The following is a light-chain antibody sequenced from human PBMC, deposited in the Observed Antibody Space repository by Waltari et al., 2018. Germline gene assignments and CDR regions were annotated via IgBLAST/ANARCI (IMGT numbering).Light chain of an antibody. J-gene: IGKJ4*01. CDR1: QSVSTD. V-gene: IGKV3-11*01. CDR3: QQRSSWPLT. Sequence: EIVLTQSPATLSLSPGERATLSCRASQSVSTDLAWYQQKPCQAPRLLIFDASNRATGIPARFSGSGSGTDFTLTISSLEPEDFAIYYCQQRSSWPLTFGGGTKVEIK. CDR2: DAS.